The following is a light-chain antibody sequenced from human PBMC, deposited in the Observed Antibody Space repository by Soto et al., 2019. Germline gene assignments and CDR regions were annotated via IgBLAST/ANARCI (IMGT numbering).Light chain of an antibody. V-gene: IGLV3-25*03. CDR2: KDS. Sequence: SYELTQPPSVPVSPGQTARITCSGDALPKQYAYWYQQKPGQAPVLVIYKDSERPSGIPERFSGSSSGTTVTLTISGVQAEDEADYYCQSADSSGTLYVFGTGTKLTVL. CDR1: ALPKQY. J-gene: IGLJ1*01. CDR3: QSADSSGTLYV.